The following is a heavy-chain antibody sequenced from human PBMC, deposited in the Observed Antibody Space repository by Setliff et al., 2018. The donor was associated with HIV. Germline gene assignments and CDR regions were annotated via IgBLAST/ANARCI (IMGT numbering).Heavy chain of an antibody. CDR2: ILYDGSNK. J-gene: IGHJ4*02. CDR3: ARDTGQLVYYFDS. V-gene: IGHV3-30*03. Sequence: PGGSLRLSCAVSGFTFSSYGMHWVRQAPGKGLEWVAVILYDGSNKYYADSVKGRFTISRDNLKKRVYLQMSSLRAEDTAVYFCARDTGQLVYYFDSWGQGTLVTVSS. D-gene: IGHD6-6*01. CDR1: GFTFSSYG.